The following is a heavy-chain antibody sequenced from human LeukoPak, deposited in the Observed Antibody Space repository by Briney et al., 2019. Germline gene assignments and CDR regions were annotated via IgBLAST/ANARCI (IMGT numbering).Heavy chain of an antibody. CDR3: ARGRNLDAFDI. CDR1: GGSISDYY. J-gene: IGHJ3*02. D-gene: IGHD1-14*01. CDR2: IYYSGST. Sequence: SETLSLTCTISGGSISDYYWGWIRQPPGKGLEWIGYIYYSGSTNYNPSLKSRVTISVDTSKNQFSLKLSSVTAADTAVYYCARGRNLDAFDIWGQGTMVTVSS. V-gene: IGHV4-59*01.